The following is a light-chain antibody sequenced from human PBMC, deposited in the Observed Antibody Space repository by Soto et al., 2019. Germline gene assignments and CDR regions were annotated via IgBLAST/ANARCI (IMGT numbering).Light chain of an antibody. CDR2: EVS. CDR3: SSYTSSSTSYV. J-gene: IGLJ1*01. CDR1: SSDVGGYNY. V-gene: IGLV2-8*01. Sequence: SALTQPPSASGSPGQSVTISCTGTSSDVGGYNYVSWYQQHPGKAPKLIIYEVSKRPSGVPDRFSGSKSGSTASLTISGLQAEDEADYYCSSYTSSSTSYVFGTGTKGTVL.